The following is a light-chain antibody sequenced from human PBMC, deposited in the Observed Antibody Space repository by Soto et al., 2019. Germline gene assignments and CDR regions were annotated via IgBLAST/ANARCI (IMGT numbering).Light chain of an antibody. Sequence: PGESATLSCRASRSVSNYLAWYQQKPGQAPRLLIYGASSRATGIPDRFSGSGSGTDFTLTISRLEPEDFAVYYCQQYGGTPPITFGQGTRLEIK. CDR2: GAS. CDR1: RSVSNY. J-gene: IGKJ5*01. CDR3: QQYGGTPPIT. V-gene: IGKV3-20*01.